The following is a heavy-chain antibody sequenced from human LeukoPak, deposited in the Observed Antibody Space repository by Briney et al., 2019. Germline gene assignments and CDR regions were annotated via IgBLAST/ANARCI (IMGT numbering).Heavy chain of an antibody. J-gene: IGHJ5*02. CDR3: ARGATTTRFGRFDP. D-gene: IGHD4-17*01. V-gene: IGHV3-23*01. CDR1: GFTFSNYV. Sequence: GETLRLSCAASGFTFSNYVMSWARQAPGKGLEWVSSISDSGGYTYYADSVKGRFTISRDNPKKSLYLQMNSLRAEDTAVYYCARGATTTRFGRFDPWGQGTLVIVSS. CDR2: ISDSGGYT.